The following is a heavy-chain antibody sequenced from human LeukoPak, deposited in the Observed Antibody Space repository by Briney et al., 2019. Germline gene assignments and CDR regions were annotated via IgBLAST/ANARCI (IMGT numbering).Heavy chain of an antibody. CDR1: GSMFTSYL. CDR3: ARQSDGSWNWFDF. CDR2: IYPGDSDT. D-gene: IGHD2-15*01. Sequence: GESLQISCKCSGSMFTSYLIAWVRPLPGKGLEWMAIIYPGDSDTRYSPSFQGQVTISADKSTSTAYLQWGSLKASDTAMYYCARQSDGSWNWFDFWGQGTLVTVSS. V-gene: IGHV5-51*01. J-gene: IGHJ5*01.